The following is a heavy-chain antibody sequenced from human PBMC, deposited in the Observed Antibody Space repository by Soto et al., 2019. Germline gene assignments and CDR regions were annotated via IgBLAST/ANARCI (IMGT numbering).Heavy chain of an antibody. CDR3: AGIITPRAFDI. V-gene: IGHV3-33*01. J-gene: IGHJ3*02. CDR1: GFTFSSYG. CDR2: IWYDGSNK. D-gene: IGHD3-10*01. Sequence: GGSLRLSCAASGFTFSSYGMHWVRQAPGKGLEWVAVIWYDGSNKYYADSVKGRFTISRDNSKNTLYLQMNSLRAEDTAVYYCAGIITPRAFDIWGQGTMVTVSS.